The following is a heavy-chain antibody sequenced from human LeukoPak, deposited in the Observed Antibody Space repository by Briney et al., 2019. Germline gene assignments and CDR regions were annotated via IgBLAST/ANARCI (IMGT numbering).Heavy chain of an antibody. CDR1: GGSFSGYY. Sequence: SETLSLTCAVYGGSFSGYYWSWIRQPAGKGLEWIGRIYTSGSTDYNPSLKSRVTMSVDTSKDQFSLKLSSVTAADTAVYYCARDSSGWYGGYYYYGMDVWGQGTTVTVSS. CDR2: IYTSGST. D-gene: IGHD6-19*01. V-gene: IGHV4-4*07. J-gene: IGHJ6*02. CDR3: ARDSSGWYGGYYYYGMDV.